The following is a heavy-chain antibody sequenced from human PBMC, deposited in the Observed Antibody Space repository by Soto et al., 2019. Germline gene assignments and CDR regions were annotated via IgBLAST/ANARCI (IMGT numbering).Heavy chain of an antibody. J-gene: IGHJ5*02. Sequence: EVQLVESGGGLVQPGGSLRLSCAASGFTFSSYWMSWVRQAPGKGLEWVANIKQDGSEEYYVDSVKGRFTISRDNAKNPLYLQMNSLRDEDTAVYYCARDLTPDCSSTSCYDSNDWFDPWGQGTLVTVSS. CDR1: GFTFSSYW. D-gene: IGHD2-2*01. V-gene: IGHV3-7*01. CDR3: ARDLTPDCSSTSCYDSNDWFDP. CDR2: IKQDGSEE.